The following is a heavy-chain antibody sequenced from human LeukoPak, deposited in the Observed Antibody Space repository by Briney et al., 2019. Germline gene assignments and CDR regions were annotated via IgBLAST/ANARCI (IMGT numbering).Heavy chain of an antibody. CDR2: VYYTGST. Sequence: SETLSLTCSVSGASFSDYYWSWVRQPPGKGLEWIGYVYYTGSTSYNPSLKSRVTISIDTSKNQFSLKLSSVTAADTAVYYCASEYRSDSYFDLWGRGTLVTVSS. D-gene: IGHD6-19*01. V-gene: IGHV4-59*01. CDR3: ASEYRSDSYFDL. J-gene: IGHJ2*01. CDR1: GASFSDYY.